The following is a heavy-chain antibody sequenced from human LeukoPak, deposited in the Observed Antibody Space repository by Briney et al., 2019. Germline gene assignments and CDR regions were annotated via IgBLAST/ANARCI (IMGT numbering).Heavy chain of an antibody. CDR3: ARGVEENYYYGMDV. D-gene: IGHD2-2*01. V-gene: IGHV4-30-2*01. J-gene: IGHJ6*02. CDR2: IYHSGST. Sequence: SLXCAVSXGSXSSXXYSWSXIXQXPGKXXXXIGYIYHSGSTYYNPSLKSRVTISVDTSKNQFSLKLSSVTAADTAVYYCARGVEENYYYGMDVWGQGTTVTVSS. CDR1: XGSXSSXXYS.